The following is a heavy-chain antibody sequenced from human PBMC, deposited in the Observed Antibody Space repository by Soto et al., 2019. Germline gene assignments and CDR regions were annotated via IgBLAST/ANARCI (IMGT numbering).Heavy chain of an antibody. CDR2: INPNSGGT. Sequence: ASVKVSCKASGYTFTGYYMHWVRQAPGQGLEWMGWINPNSGGTNYAQKFQGRVTMTRDTSISTAYMELSRLRSDDTAVYYCARDPVDSSSPYYYYGKDVCGQGTTVTASS. V-gene: IGHV1-2*02. D-gene: IGHD6-6*01. CDR3: ARDPVDSSSPYYYYGKDV. J-gene: IGHJ6*02. CDR1: GYTFTGYY.